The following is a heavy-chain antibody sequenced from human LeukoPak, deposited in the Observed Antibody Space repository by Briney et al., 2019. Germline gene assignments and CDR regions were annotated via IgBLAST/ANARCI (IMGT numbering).Heavy chain of an antibody. Sequence: GGSLRLSCAASGFTFDDYAMHWVRQAPGKGLEWVSAISGSGGSTYYADSVKGRFTISRDNSKNTLYLQMNSLRAEDTAVYYCAKPGIAVADLYGMDVWGQGTTVTVSS. CDR2: ISGSGGST. CDR1: GFTFDDYA. CDR3: AKPGIAVADLYGMDV. V-gene: IGHV3-23*01. J-gene: IGHJ6*02. D-gene: IGHD6-19*01.